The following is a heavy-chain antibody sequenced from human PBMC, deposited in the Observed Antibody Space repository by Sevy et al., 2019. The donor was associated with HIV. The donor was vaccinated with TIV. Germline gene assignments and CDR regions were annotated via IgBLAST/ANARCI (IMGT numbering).Heavy chain of an antibody. V-gene: IGHV3-64*01. J-gene: IGHJ4*02. Sequence: GGSLRLSCAASGFTFSSHTMLRVRQAPRKGLEYVSAISPNRGRTYSANSVKGRFTISRDNSNDMLYLKMDSLRTEDMAVYYCARVAFRELLPNGLDSWGQGTLVTVSS. D-gene: IGHD1-7*01. CDR3: ARVAFRELLPNGLDS. CDR1: GFTFSSHT. CDR2: ISPNRGRT.